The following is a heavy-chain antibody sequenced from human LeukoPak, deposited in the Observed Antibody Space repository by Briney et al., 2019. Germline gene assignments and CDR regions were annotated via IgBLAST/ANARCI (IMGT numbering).Heavy chain of an antibody. V-gene: IGHV1-18*01. J-gene: IGHJ4*02. CDR3: TSLGYPRLGY. D-gene: IGHD3-16*01. CDR2: ISAQHGQT. CDR1: GYSENFYG. Sequence: EASVKVSCKTSGYSENFYGITWVRQVAGQGLEWTGWISAQHGQTEYAPNSQDRVTMTTDTYTNTAYMELRSLRSDDTAVYYCTSLGYPRLGYWGQGTLATVSS.